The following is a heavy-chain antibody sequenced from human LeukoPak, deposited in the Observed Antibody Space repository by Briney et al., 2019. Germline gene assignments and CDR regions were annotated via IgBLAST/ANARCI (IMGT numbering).Heavy chain of an antibody. CDR3: ARDLGRGSYSLYYFDY. D-gene: IGHD3-16*01. CDR2: INSDGSST. CDR1: GFTFSSYW. Sequence: GGSLRLSCAASGFTFSSYWMHWVRQAPGQGLVLVSHINSDGSSTSYADSVKGRFTISRDNAKNTLYLQMNSLRAEDTAVYYCARDLGRGSYSLYYFDYWGQGTLVTVSS. J-gene: IGHJ4*02. V-gene: IGHV3-74*01.